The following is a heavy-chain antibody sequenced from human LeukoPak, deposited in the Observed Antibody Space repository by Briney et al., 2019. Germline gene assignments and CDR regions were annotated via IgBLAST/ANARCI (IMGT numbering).Heavy chain of an antibody. Sequence: GRSLRLSCAASGFTFSSYGMHWVRQAPGKGLEWVAVIWYDGSNKYYADSVKGRFTISRDNSKNTLYLQMNSLRAEDTAVYYCARDRPVYDSSGYYYRDLDYWGQGTLVTVSS. V-gene: IGHV3-33*01. CDR2: IWYDGSNK. CDR1: GFTFSSYG. J-gene: IGHJ4*02. D-gene: IGHD3-22*01. CDR3: ARDRPVYDSSGYYYRDLDY.